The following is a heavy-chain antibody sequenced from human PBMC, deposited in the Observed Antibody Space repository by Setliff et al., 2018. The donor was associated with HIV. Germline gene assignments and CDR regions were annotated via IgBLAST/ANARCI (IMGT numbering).Heavy chain of an antibody. V-gene: IGHV1-18*01. Sequence: ASVKVSCKTSGYMFSSYGISWVRQAPGQGLEWMGWVSNKGDTNYVQKLQDRLTITTDESTGTTYMELSSLRSEDTAVYYCAREVGTYSGSYAVADGFDIWGQGTRVTVSS. CDR2: VSNKGDT. CDR1: GYMFSSYG. J-gene: IGHJ3*02. CDR3: AREVGTYSGSYAVADGFDI. D-gene: IGHD1-26*01.